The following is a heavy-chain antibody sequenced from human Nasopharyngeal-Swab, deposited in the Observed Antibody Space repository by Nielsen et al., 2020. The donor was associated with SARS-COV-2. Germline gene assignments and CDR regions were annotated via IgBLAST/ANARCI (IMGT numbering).Heavy chain of an antibody. V-gene: IGHV1-3*01. CDR2: VNAANGNT. J-gene: IGHJ4*02. D-gene: IGHD6-19*01. CDR3: ARGGPVAFDY. CDR1: GYTFTSYV. Sequence: ASVKVSCKAYGYTFTSYVMHWVRQAPGQSLEWMGWVNAANGNTKYSQKFRDRVTIVRETSAKIAYMELSSLRSEDTAVYYCARGGPVAFDYWGQGSLVIVSS.